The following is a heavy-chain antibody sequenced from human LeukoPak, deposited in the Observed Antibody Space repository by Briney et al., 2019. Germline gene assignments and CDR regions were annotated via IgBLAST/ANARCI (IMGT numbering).Heavy chain of an antibody. CDR3: AILYSSSWYVGY. CDR2: ISGSGGST. CDR1: GFTFSSYA. J-gene: IGHJ4*02. Sequence: PGGSLRLSCAASGFTFSSYAMSWVRQAPGKGLEWVSGISGSGGSTYYADSVKGRSTITRDNSKNTLYLQMNSLRAEDTAVYYCAILYSSSWYVGYWGQGTLVTVSS. V-gene: IGHV3-23*01. D-gene: IGHD6-13*01.